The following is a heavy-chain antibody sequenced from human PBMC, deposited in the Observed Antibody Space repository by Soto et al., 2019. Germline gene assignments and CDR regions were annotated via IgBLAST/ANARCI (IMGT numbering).Heavy chain of an antibody. V-gene: IGHV2-70*11. D-gene: IGHD3-22*01. J-gene: IGHJ4*02. CDR2: IDWDDDK. CDR1: GFSLSTSRMC. Sequence: SGPTLLNPPQTLTLTCTFSGFSLSTSRMCVSWIRHPPGKAMEWLARIDWDDDKYYSTSLKTRLTNSKDTSNNQVVLTMTNMDPVDTATYYGARIPYRSGYYFDYWGQETLVTVSS. CDR3: ARIPYRSGYYFDY.